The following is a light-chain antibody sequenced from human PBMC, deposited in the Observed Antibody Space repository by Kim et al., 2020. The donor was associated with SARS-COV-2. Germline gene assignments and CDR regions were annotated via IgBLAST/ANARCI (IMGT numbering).Light chain of an antibody. CDR1: SSNIGSNT. J-gene: IGLJ3*02. Sequence: ELTQPPSASGTPGQRVTISCSGSSSNIGSNTVNWYQQLPGTAPKLLIYSNNQRPSGVPDRFSGSKSGTSASLAISGLQSEDEADYYCAALDDSLNGWVFGGGTQLTVL. CDR2: SNN. CDR3: AALDDSLNGWV. V-gene: IGLV1-44*01.